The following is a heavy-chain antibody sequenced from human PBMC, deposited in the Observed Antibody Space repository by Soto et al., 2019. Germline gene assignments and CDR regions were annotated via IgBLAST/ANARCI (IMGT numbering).Heavy chain of an antibody. V-gene: IGHV3-33*01. CDR1: GFTFSTYG. D-gene: IGHD3-9*01. CDR3: ASDGSAVLIGPLWFDP. CDR2: IWYDGSQK. Sequence: QVQLVESGGGVVQPGKSLRLSCAASGFTFSTYGMHWVRQAPGKGLEWVAVIWYDGSQKYYADSAKGRFTISRDNSKNTVYLQMKRLRAEDTAVYYYASDGSAVLIGPLWFDPWGQGTQVTVSS. J-gene: IGHJ5*02.